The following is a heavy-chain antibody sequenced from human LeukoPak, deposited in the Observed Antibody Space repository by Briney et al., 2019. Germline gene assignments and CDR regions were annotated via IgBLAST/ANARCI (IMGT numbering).Heavy chain of an antibody. CDR2: IKEDGSEK. V-gene: IGHV3-7*01. CDR3: ARDYYDSRGYLVPLGY. D-gene: IGHD3-22*01. CDR1: RFIFSSYW. Sequence: PGGSLRLSCAASRFIFSSYWMTWVRQVPGKGLEWVANIKEDGSEKNYVDSVKGRFTISRDNAENSLYLQMNSLRAEDTAVYYCARDYYDSRGYLVPLGYWGQGALVTVSS. J-gene: IGHJ4*02.